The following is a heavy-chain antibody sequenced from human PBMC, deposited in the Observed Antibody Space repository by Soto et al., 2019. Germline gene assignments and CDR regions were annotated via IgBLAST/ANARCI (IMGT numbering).Heavy chain of an antibody. CDR1: GFTLNSHA. J-gene: IGHJ4*01. Sequence: EVQLLESGGGLVQPGGSLRLSCAASGFTLNSHAMSWVRQAPGKGLEWVSVISGSDSSTYYADSVRGRFTISRDNSKNTLYLQMSSRRAEDTAVYYCACPRRATVTDNIFDFWGQGTMVTVSS. CDR3: ACPRRATVTDNIFDF. CDR2: ISGSDSST. D-gene: IGHD4-17*01. V-gene: IGHV3-23*01.